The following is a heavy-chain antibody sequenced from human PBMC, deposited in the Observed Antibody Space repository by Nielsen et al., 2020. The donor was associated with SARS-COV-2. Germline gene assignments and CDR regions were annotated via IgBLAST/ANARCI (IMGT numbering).Heavy chain of an antibody. V-gene: IGHV4-59*12. D-gene: IGHD2-15*01. CDR3: ARERCSGGSCYRTGIDY. CDR1: GGSISSYY. Sequence: SETLSLTCTVSGGSISSYYWSWIRQPPGKGLEWIGYIYYSGSTNYNPSLKSRVTISVDTSKNQFSLKLSSVTAADTAVYYCARERCSGGSCYRTGIDYWGQGTLVTVSS. CDR2: IYYSGST. J-gene: IGHJ4*02.